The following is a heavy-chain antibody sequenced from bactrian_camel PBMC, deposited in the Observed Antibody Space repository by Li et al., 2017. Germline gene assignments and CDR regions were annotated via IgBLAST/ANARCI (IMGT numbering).Heavy chain of an antibody. V-gene: IGHV3S7*01. CDR2: IYSDGSGS. D-gene: IGHD4*01. Sequence: VQLVESGGGLVQPGGSLTLSCAASGFTFSSYDMAWVRQPPGKGLEWVSTIYSDGSGSYYADSVKGRFTISRDNAKSTLYLQLNSLKTEDTAMYYCAKGESYWSDYSDWGQGTQVTVS. J-gene: IGHJ4*01. CDR3: AKGESYWSDYSD. CDR1: GFTFSSYD.